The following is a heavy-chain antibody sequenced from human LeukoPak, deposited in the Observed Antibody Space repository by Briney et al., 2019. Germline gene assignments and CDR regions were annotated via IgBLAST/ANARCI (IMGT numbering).Heavy chain of an antibody. CDR2: ISGRGDST. V-gene: IGHV3-23*01. Sequence: GGSLRLSCAASRFTFSSYAMSWVRQAPGKGLEWVSTISGRGDSTYYADSVKGRFTISRDNSKNTLYLQMNTLRAEDTAVYYCAKAIAAPVWYFDLWGRGSLVTVSS. CDR1: RFTFSSYA. D-gene: IGHD6-13*01. CDR3: AKAIAAPVWYFDL. J-gene: IGHJ2*01.